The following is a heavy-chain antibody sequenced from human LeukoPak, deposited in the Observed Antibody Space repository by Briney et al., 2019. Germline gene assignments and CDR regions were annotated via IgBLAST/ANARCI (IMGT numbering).Heavy chain of an antibody. CDR2: IRSKGYGGTT. D-gene: IGHD6-19*01. CDR3: ASRSGLQWLPYFDY. V-gene: IGHV3-49*04. CDR1: GFTFGDYS. J-gene: IGHJ4*02. Sequence: TGGSLRLSCTSSGFTFGDYSMTWVRQAAGKGLEWVGFIRSKGYGGTTECAASVKGRFTISRDDSKSIAYLQMNSLKTEDTAVYLCASRSGLQWLPYFDYWGQGTLVSVSS.